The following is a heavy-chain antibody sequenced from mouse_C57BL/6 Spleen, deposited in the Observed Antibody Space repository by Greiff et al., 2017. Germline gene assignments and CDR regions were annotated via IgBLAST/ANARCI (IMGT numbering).Heavy chain of an antibody. CDR3: ARRGSYYYEYFYV. CDR1: GYTFTSYG. CDR2: IYPRSGNT. J-gene: IGHJ1*03. Sequence: QVQLQQSGAELARPGASVKLSCKASGYTFTSYGISWVKQRTGQGLEWIGEIYPRSGNTYYNEKFKGKATLTADKSSSTAYMELRSLTSEDSAVYFCARRGSYYYEYFYVWGTGTTVTVSS. V-gene: IGHV1-81*01. D-gene: IGHD1-1*01.